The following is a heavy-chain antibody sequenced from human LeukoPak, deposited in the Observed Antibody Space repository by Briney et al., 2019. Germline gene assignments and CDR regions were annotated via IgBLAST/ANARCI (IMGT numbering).Heavy chain of an antibody. D-gene: IGHD4-23*01. CDR1: GGTFSSYA. V-gene: IGHV1-69*04. Sequence: ASVKVSCKASGGTFSSYAISWVRQAPGQGLESMGRIIPILGIANYAQKFQGRVTITADKSTSTAYMELSSLRSEDTAVYYCARMTTVVTRGFDYWGQGTLVTVSS. J-gene: IGHJ4*02. CDR3: ARMTTVVTRGFDY. CDR2: IIPILGIA.